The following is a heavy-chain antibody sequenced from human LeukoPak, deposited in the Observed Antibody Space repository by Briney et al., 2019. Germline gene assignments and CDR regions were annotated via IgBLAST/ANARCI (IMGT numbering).Heavy chain of an antibody. V-gene: IGHV1-2*02. Sequence: ASVKVSCKASGYIFTAYYVQWVRQVPGQGLEWMRWIDPNTGGTKYGQKFQGRVTMTRDTSISTAYMELSRLRSDDTAVYYCARALNYYGSGTTGFDPWGQGTLVTVSS. CDR1: GYIFTAYY. CDR3: ARALNYYGSGTTGFDP. J-gene: IGHJ5*02. CDR2: IDPNTGGT. D-gene: IGHD3-10*01.